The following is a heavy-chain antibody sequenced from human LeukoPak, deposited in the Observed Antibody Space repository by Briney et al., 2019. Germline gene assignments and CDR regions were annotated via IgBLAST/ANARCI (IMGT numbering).Heavy chain of an antibody. Sequence: SQTLSLTCTVSGGSISSGGYYWSWIRQPPGKGLEWIGYIYHSGSTYYNPSLKSRVTISLDRSKNQFSLKLSSVTAADTAVYYCARGGEGFDYWGQGTLVTVSS. CDR1: GGSISSGGYY. V-gene: IGHV4-30-2*01. J-gene: IGHJ4*02. CDR2: IYHSGST. CDR3: ARGGEGFDY. D-gene: IGHD3-10*01.